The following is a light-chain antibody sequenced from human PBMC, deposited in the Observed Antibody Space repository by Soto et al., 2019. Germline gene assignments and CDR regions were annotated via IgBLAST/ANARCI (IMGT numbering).Light chain of an antibody. CDR3: QQYYRTPRT. V-gene: IGKV4-1*01. J-gene: IGKJ1*01. Sequence: DIVMTQSPDSLAVSLGERATINCKSSQSVLYSSNNRNYLAWYQQKPGQPPKLLIYWASTRESGVPDRFSGSGSGTDFTLTISSLQAEDVAVYYYQQYYRTPRTFGQGTKVEIK. CDR2: WAS. CDR1: QSVLYSSNNRNY.